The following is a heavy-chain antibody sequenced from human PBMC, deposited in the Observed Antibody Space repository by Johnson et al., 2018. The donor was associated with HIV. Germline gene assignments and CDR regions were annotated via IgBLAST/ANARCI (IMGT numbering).Heavy chain of an antibody. D-gene: IGHD1-26*01. CDR1: GITVNTNY. Sequence: VQLVESGGGLVQSGESLRLSCAASGITVNTNYMSWVRRAPGKGLEWVSVIYSGGSTYYADSVKGRFDISRDNSKNTLYLQMNSLRAEDTAVYYCAKDAAWELLRPDAFDIWGQGTMVTVSS. CDR3: AKDAAWELLRPDAFDI. CDR2: IYSGGST. J-gene: IGHJ3*02. V-gene: IGHV3-66*01.